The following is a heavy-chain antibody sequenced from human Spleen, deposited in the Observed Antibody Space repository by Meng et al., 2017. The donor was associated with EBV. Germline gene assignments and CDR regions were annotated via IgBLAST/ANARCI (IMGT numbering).Heavy chain of an antibody. Sequence: QLQKAGQGPVKPSEPLSLPCSVSGGSASSGFYYWPWIRQPPGKGVEWIGYVNYSGNTNYNPPLKNRVTMSVDTSKNQFSLKLSSVTAADTAVYYCANLIVGPTGRDYWGQGTLVTVSS. CDR1: GGSASSGFYY. CDR3: ANLIVGPTGRDY. J-gene: IGHJ4*02. D-gene: IGHD1-26*01. V-gene: IGHV4-61*01. CDR2: VNYSGNT.